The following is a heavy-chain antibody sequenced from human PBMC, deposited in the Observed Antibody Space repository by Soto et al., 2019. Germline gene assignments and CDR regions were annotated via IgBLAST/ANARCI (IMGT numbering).Heavy chain of an antibody. D-gene: IGHD2-2*01. V-gene: IGHV3-15*01. CDR1: GFTFSNAW. J-gene: IGHJ3*02. CDR2: IKSKTDGGTP. CDR3: TSERRLAAGQVRSPRTSPDAFDI. Sequence: EVQLVESGGGLVKPGGSLRLSCAASGFTFSNAWMSWVRQAPGKGLEWVGRIKSKTDGGTPDYAAPVKGRFTISRDDSNDSKYLQMHSLNTQDTAVYYCTSERRLAAGQVRSPRTSPDAFDIWGQGTMVTVSS.